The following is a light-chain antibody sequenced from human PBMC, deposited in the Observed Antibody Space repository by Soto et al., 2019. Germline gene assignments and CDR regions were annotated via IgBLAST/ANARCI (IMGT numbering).Light chain of an antibody. V-gene: IGKV3-15*01. CDR2: GAS. CDR3: HQYNNWMT. Sequence: EIVMTQSPDTLSVSPGERATLSCRASQSVSSDLAWYLQKPGQAPRLLIYGASTRAAGIPARFSGSGSGTEFTLTISSLQSEDFAVYYCHQYNNWMTFGQGTRLEIK. J-gene: IGKJ5*01. CDR1: QSVSSD.